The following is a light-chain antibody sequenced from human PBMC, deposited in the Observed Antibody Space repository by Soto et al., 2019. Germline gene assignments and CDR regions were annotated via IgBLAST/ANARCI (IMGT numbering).Light chain of an antibody. J-gene: IGKJ1*01. CDR1: QSVSSSY. CDR3: QQYGSSSS. Sequence: IVLMQSPGTLSLSPGERATLSCRASQSVSSSYLAWYQQKPGQAPRLLIYGASSRATGIPDRFSGSGSGTDFTLTISRLEPEDFAVYYCQQYGSSSSFGQGTKVDIK. V-gene: IGKV3-20*01. CDR2: GAS.